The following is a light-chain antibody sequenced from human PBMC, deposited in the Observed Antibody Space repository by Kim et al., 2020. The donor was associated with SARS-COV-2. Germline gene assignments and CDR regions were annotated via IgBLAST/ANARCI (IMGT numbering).Light chain of an antibody. CDR3: QQYGSSPYT. V-gene: IGKV3-20*01. CDR1: QSVSRSF. Sequence: EIVLTQSPGTLSLSPGERATLSCRASQSVSRSFLAWYQQKPGQAPRLLIYGASNRATGIPDRFSGSESGTDFTLTISRLEPEDFADYYCQQYGSSPYTFGQGTKLEI. J-gene: IGKJ2*01. CDR2: GAS.